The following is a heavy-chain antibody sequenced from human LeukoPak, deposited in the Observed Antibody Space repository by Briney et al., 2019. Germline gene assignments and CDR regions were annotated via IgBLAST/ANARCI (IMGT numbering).Heavy chain of an antibody. D-gene: IGHD3-22*01. Sequence: PGGSLRLSCAASGFTVSSNYMSWVRQAPGKGLEWVSVIYSGGSTYYADSVKGRFTISRDNSKNTLYFQMNSLRAEDTAVYYCARERLDSSGYYADYWGQGTLVTVSS. CDR2: IYSGGST. CDR1: GFTVSSNY. J-gene: IGHJ4*02. CDR3: ARERLDSSGYYADY. V-gene: IGHV3-66*01.